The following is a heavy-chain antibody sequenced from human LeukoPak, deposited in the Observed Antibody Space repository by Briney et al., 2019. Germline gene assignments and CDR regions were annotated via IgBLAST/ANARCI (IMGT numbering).Heavy chain of an antibody. CDR1: GGSISSYY. D-gene: IGHD3-3*01. J-gene: IGHJ5*02. Sequence: SETLSLTCTVSGGSISSYYWSWIRQPPGKGLEWMGYIYYSGSTNYNPSLKSRVTISVDTSKNQFSLKLSSVTAADTAVYYCARGKGGGVLRFLEWRRSGTNWFDPWGQGTLVTVSS. CDR3: ARGKGGGVLRFLEWRRSGTNWFDP. V-gene: IGHV4-59*12. CDR2: IYYSGST.